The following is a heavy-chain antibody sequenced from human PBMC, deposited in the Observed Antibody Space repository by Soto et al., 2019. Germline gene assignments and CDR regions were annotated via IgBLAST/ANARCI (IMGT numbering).Heavy chain of an antibody. D-gene: IGHD6-13*01. CDR1: GASISSGGYS. V-gene: IGHV4-30-2*01. CDR3: AGRYSTSLGY. CDR2: IYHSGST. J-gene: IGHJ4*02. Sequence: QLQLQESGSGLVKPSQTLSLTCAVYGASISSGGYSWSWIRQPPGKGLEWIGYIYHSGSTYYNPSLKSRVTISADRSKNQFSLKLSSVTAADTAVYYCAGRYSTSLGYWGQGTLVTVSS.